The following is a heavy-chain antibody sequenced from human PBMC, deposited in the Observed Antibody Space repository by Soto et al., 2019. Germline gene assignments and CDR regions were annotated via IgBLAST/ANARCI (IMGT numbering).Heavy chain of an antibody. CDR2: AYYRSKRYK. D-gene: IGHD3-16*01. CDR3: ARVFPYYLSSPSDLDY. Sequence: PSQTLSLTCAISVARVSDNSAACNWTTQSPSRGREWLGRAYYRSKRYKDTAVSVKSRITVTPDTSNNQVYLQLSSVTPEDTTVYYSARVFPYYLSSPSDLDYWGPGAAVTAAS. J-gene: IGHJ4*02. V-gene: IGHV6-1*01. CDR1: VARVSDNSAA.